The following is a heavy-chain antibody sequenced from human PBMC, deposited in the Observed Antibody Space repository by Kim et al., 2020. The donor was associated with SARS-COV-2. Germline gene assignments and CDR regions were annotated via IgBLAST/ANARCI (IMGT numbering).Heavy chain of an antibody. Sequence: LKSRVTISVDTSKNQFSLKLSSVTAADTAVYYCARERTGYSYGYSYFDYWGQGTLVTVSS. J-gene: IGHJ4*02. CDR3: ARERTGYSYGYSYFDY. D-gene: IGHD5-18*01. V-gene: IGHV4-34*01.